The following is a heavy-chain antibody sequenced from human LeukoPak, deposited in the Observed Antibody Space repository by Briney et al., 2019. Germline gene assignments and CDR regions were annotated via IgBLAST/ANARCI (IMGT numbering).Heavy chain of an antibody. Sequence: SGPTLVKPTQTLTLTCTFSGFSLSPSGGGVGWIRQPHGKALECLALIYWDDDKRYRSSLKSRLTITKDTSKNHVVLTVTNMDPVDTATYCCAHSSMAHEFDYWGQGTLVTVSS. CDR2: IYWDDDK. CDR3: AHSSMAHEFDY. V-gene: IGHV2-5*02. CDR1: GFSLSPSGGG. J-gene: IGHJ4*02. D-gene: IGHD5-24*01.